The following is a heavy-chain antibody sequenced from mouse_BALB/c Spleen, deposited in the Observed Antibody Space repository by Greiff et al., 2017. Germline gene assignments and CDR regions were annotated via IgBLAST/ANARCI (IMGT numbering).Heavy chain of an antibody. CDR1: GFNIKDTY. V-gene: IGHV14-3*02. CDR2: IDPANGNT. J-gene: IGHJ3*01. CDR3: ARGYGSSYAAY. Sequence: EVQLKESGAELVKPGASVKLSCTASGFNIKDTYMHWVKQRPEQGLEWIGRIDPANGNTKYDPKFQGKATITADTSSNTAYLQLSSLTSEDTAVYYCARGYGSSYAAYWGQGTLVTVSA. D-gene: IGHD1-1*01.